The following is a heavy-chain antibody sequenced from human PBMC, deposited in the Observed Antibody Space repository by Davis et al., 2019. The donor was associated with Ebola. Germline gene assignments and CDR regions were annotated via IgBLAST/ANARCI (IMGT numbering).Heavy chain of an antibody. CDR1: GYTFTNYG. CDR2: INTNTGNP. Sequence: ASVKVSCKASGYTFTNYGISWVRQAPGQGLEWMGWINTNTGNPTYAKGFTGRLVFSLDTSVNMAYLLINSLKTEDAAVYYCATLPDIWGQGTLVTVSS. V-gene: IGHV7-4-1*04. J-gene: IGHJ3*02. CDR3: ATLPDI.